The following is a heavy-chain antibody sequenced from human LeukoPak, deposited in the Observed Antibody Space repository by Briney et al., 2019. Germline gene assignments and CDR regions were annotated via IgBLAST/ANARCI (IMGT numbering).Heavy chain of an antibody. D-gene: IGHD3-10*01. CDR2: IYYSGST. CDR3: ARRGAVLWFGELLGYFDY. V-gene: IGHV4-39*01. Sequence: SETLSLTCTVSGASIISDTYYWGWIRQPPGKGLEWIGSIYYSGSTYYNPSLKSRVTISVDTSKNQFSLKLSSVTAADTAVYYCARRGAVLWFGELLGYFDYWGQGTLVTVSS. J-gene: IGHJ4*02. CDR1: GASIISDTYY.